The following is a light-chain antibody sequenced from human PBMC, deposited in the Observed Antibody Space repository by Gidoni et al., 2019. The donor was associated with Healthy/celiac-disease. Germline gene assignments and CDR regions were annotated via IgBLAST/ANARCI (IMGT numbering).Light chain of an antibody. J-gene: IGKJ1*01. CDR2: AAS. V-gene: IGKV1-39*01. Sequence: DIQMTQSPSSLSASVGDRVTITCRASQSISSYLNWYQQKPGKAPKLRIYAASSLQSGVPSRFSGSGSGTDFTLTISSLQPEDFATYYCQQSYSTLLTFGQGTKVEIK. CDR1: QSISSY. CDR3: QQSYSTLLT.